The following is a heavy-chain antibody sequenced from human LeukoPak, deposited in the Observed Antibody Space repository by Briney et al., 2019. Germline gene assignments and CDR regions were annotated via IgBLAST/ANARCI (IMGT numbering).Heavy chain of an antibody. Sequence: PGGSLRLSCAASGFTFSSYSMNWVRQAPGKGLEWASAISGSGGSTYYADSVKGRFTISRDNSKNTLYLQMNSLRAEDTAVYYCAKAAPSVHYYDSSGYYYVDYYYYYMDVWGKGTTVTVSS. D-gene: IGHD3-22*01. CDR2: ISGSGGST. V-gene: IGHV3-23*01. J-gene: IGHJ6*03. CDR1: GFTFSSYS. CDR3: AKAAPSVHYYDSSGYYYVDYYYYYMDV.